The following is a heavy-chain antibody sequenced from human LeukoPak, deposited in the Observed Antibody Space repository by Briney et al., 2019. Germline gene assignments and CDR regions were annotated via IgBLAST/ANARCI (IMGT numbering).Heavy chain of an antibody. V-gene: IGHV4-59*13. D-gene: IGHD4-17*01. CDR2: INYSGNT. CDR3: AREGRQDYVYFAY. J-gene: IGHJ4*02. Sequence: SETLSLSCTVPGDSISSYYWRWSPQPPGKVLEWIGYINYSGNTNYNPSLKTRVTISVDTSKHHLSLRLSSVTAADTAVYYCAREGRQDYVYFAYWGQGTLVTVSS. CDR1: GDSISSYY.